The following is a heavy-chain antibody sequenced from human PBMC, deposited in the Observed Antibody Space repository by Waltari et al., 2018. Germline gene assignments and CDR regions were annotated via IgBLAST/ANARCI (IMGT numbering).Heavy chain of an antibody. V-gene: IGHV4-4*07. Sequence: QVQLQESGPGLVKPSETLSLTCTVSGGSISTYYRSWIRQPAGKGLEWIGRVHTSGSTNYNPSLKSRVTMSVDTAKNQFSLKLSSVTAADTALYYCGREDYTYYYFMDVWGKGTTVTVSS. D-gene: IGHD4-4*01. CDR1: GGSISTYY. CDR3: GREDYTYYYFMDV. J-gene: IGHJ6*03. CDR2: VHTSGST.